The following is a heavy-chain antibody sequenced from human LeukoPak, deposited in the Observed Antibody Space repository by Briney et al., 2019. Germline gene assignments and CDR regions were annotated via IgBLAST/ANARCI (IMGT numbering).Heavy chain of an antibody. CDR3: ATYRQIQVPFEF. J-gene: IGHJ4*02. CDR2: ISGSGGST. CDR1: GFIFSNYA. D-gene: IGHD5-18*01. V-gene: IGHV3-23*01. Sequence: GGSLRLSCAASGFIFSNYAMSWVRQAPGKRLEWVSAISGSGGSTNYVDSVKGRFTISRDNSRSTLSLQMDSLRAEDTATYYCATYRQIQVPFEFWGQGTLVTVSS.